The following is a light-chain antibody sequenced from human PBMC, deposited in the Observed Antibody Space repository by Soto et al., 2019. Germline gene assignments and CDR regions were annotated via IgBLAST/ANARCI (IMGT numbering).Light chain of an antibody. Sequence: QSALTQPPSASGSPGQSVTISCTGTSSDVGGYNYVTWYQQQPGKAPKLIIYXXXXXXXXXXXXXXGSKSGNTASLTVSGLQAEDXAAYYCTSYVGSNKLVFGGGTKLTVL. V-gene: IGLV2-8*01. CDR2: XXX. CDR3: TSYVGSNKLV. CDR1: SSDVGGYNY. J-gene: IGLJ2*01.